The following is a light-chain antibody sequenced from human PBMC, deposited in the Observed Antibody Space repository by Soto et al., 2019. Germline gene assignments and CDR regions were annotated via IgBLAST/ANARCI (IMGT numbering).Light chain of an antibody. Sequence: DIQMTRFPSTLSESVGAKVTSPGRPGQSISGWWAWYQQKPGKAPKLLIYQASSLKSGVPSRFSGSGSATEFTLTISSLQPDDFATYYCEDYSSSSGLTFGGGTKVDIK. CDR1: QSISGW. CDR3: EDYSSSSGLT. V-gene: IGKV1-5*03. CDR2: QAS. J-gene: IGKJ4*01.